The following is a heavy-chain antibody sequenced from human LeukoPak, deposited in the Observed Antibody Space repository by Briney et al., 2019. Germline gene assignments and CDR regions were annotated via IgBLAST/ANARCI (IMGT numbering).Heavy chain of an antibody. Sequence: SGGSLRLSCAASSFTFSSYWMTWVRQAPGKGLEWVANIKEDGSKTFYVDSVKGRFTISRDNAKNSLYLQMNSLRAEDTAVYYCAKGRGGAAAGDYFDYWGQGTLVTVSS. CDR2: IKEDGSKT. CDR1: SFTFSSYW. D-gene: IGHD6-13*01. CDR3: AKGRGGAAAGDYFDY. J-gene: IGHJ4*02. V-gene: IGHV3-7*01.